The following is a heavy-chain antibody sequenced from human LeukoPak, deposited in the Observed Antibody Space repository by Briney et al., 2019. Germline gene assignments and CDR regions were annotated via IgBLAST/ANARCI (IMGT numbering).Heavy chain of an antibody. CDR1: GFTFSSYA. CDR3: ARVRIIVVVPAALVDAFDI. J-gene: IGHJ3*02. V-gene: IGHV3-23*01. Sequence: GGSLRLSCAASGFTFSSYAMSWVRQAPGKGLEWVSAISGSGGSTYYADSVKGRFTISRDNSKNTLYLQMNSLRAEDTAVYYCARVRIIVVVPAALVDAFDIWGQGTMVTVSS. D-gene: IGHD2-2*01. CDR2: ISGSGGST.